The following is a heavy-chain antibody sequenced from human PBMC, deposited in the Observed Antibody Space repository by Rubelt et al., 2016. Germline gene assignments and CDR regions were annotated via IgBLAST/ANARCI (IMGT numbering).Heavy chain of an antibody. V-gene: IGHV3-21*01. Sequence: EVQLVESGGGQVKPGGSLRLSCVGSGFNFDTYTMNWVRQAPGKGLEWVSSISSTGRYKYYVDSVKGRFTISRDNARNSVYLQMSSLRADDTAVYYCTKDGDVGNPFDIWGQGTMVTVS. CDR2: ISSTGRYK. CDR1: GFNFDTYT. D-gene: IGHD7-27*01. J-gene: IGHJ3*02. CDR3: TKDGDVGNPFDI.